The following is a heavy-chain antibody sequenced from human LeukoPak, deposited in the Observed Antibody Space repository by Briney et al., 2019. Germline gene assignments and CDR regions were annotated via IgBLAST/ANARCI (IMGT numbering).Heavy chain of an antibody. V-gene: IGHV3-64D*09. J-gene: IGHJ4*02. Sequence: HPGGSLRLSCSASGFTFSTYAMHWVRQAPGEGLEYVSAISANGGTTYYADSVKGRVTISRDNSKNTLYLQMRSLRPEDTAVYYCVKANSGDEWGLEYWGQGTLVTVFS. CDR3: VKANSGDEWGLEY. D-gene: IGHD5-12*01. CDR1: GFTFSTYA. CDR2: ISANGGTT.